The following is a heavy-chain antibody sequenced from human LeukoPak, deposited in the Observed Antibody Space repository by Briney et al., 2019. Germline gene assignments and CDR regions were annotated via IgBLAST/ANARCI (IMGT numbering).Heavy chain of an antibody. CDR1: GFTFSNFW. CDR3: ARGGRPDY. J-gene: IGHJ4*02. D-gene: IGHD3-10*01. V-gene: IGHV3-7*01. Sequence: GESLRLSCTASGFTFSNFWMGWVRQAPGKGLECVANIKEDGREKYYVDSVKGRFTISRDNAKNSLYLQMSSLRAEDTAVYYCARGGRPDYWGQGTLVTVSS. CDR2: IKEDGREK.